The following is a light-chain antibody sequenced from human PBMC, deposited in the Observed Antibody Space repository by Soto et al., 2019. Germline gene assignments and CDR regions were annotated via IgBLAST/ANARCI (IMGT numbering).Light chain of an antibody. CDR2: DIS. Sequence: QSALTQPPSVSGTPGQSITISCSGTSSDVGGYNYGTWYQQHTGKAPKLMIYDISNRPSGVSDRFSGSKSGNTASLPISGLQAEDEADYYCSAYTSSSTGFVFGTGTKVTVL. V-gene: IGLV2-14*01. CDR3: SAYTSSSTGFV. CDR1: SSDVGGYNY. J-gene: IGLJ1*01.